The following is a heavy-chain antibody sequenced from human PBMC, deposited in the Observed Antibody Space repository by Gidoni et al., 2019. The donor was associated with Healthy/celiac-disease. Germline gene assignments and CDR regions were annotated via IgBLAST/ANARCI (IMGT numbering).Heavy chain of an antibody. CDR1: GFPFSSYR. J-gene: IGHJ4*02. CDR2: SSSSSSYI. V-gene: IGHV3-21*01. CDR3: ARDYEVAALFDY. D-gene: IGHD2-15*01. Sequence: EVQLVESGVGLVKPGGSLSLSCASSGFPFSSYRMNWVCQAPGKGLEWVVSSSSSSSYIYYADSVKGRFTISRDNAKNSLYLQMNSLRAEDTAVYYCARDYEVAALFDYWGQGTLVTVSS.